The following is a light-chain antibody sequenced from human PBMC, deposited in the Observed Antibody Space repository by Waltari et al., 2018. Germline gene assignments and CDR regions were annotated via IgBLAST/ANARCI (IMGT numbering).Light chain of an antibody. Sequence: DIQMTQSPSSLSASVGDSVTMTSQSSQDISNYLNWYQQKTGKAPKLHSYDASNLETGVPSRCTGIGYGTDFTFTISSLQPEDIATYYCQQYDDFPYTFGQGTKLEIK. CDR2: DAS. J-gene: IGKJ2*01. CDR1: QDISNY. V-gene: IGKV1-33*01. CDR3: QQYDDFPYT.